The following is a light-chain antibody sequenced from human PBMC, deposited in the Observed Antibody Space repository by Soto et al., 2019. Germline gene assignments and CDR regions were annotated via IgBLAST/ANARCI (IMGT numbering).Light chain of an antibody. CDR3: QHSYDTPT. Sequence: DIQMTQSPSSLSASVGDRVTITCRASQTITTFLSWYQQKPGKAPQLLIYAASTLQSGVPSRFSGSVSGTHFTLTISNLQPEDFATYYCQHSYDTPTFGGGTKVEI. V-gene: IGKV1-39*01. CDR1: QTITTF. CDR2: AAS. J-gene: IGKJ4*01.